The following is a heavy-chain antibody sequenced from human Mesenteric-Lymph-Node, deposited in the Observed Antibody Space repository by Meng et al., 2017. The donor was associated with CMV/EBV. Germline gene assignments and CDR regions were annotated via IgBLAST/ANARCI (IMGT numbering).Heavy chain of an antibody. J-gene: IGHJ6*02. V-gene: IGHV3-23*01. CDR2: ISDSGGRT. D-gene: IGHD3-3*01. CDR3: AKGLKDALKFLEGIRGYDYYGLNV. CDR1: GFNFRDYA. Sequence: GESLKISCAASGFNFRDYAMSWVRQVPGKGLEWVAGISDSGGRTNYADSVRGRFTISRENFKNMLYLQMNSLRAEDTAVYYCAKGLKDALKFLEGIRGYDYYGLNVWGQGTTVTVSS.